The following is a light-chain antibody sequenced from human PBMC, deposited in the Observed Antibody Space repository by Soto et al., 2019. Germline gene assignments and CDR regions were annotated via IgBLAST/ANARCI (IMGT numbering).Light chain of an antibody. CDR1: QSVSSH. Sequence: VLTQSPASLSLSPGGEGTVSSGASQSVSSHLAWYQQKRGQAPRLLIYGASSRATGIPDRFSGSGSGTDCTLAIKSLEPEDFALYYCQQYGSSPPTFGQGTKVDIK. CDR3: QQYGSSPPT. V-gene: IGKV3-20*01. CDR2: GAS. J-gene: IGKJ1*01.